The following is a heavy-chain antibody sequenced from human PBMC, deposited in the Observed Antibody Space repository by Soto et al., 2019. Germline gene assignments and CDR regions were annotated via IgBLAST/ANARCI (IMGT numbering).Heavy chain of an antibody. CDR1: GGSISNSTYY. V-gene: IGHV4-39*01. Sequence: SETLSLTCTVSGGSISNSTYYCGWIRQPPGKGLEWIGSIYYSVSTYYNPSLKSRVTISVDTSRNQFSLKLSSVTAADTAVYYCASKYYDVLIGYYNWLGPWGQGTLVT. D-gene: IGHD3-9*01. CDR3: ASKYYDVLIGYYNWLGP. CDR2: IYYSVST. J-gene: IGHJ5*02.